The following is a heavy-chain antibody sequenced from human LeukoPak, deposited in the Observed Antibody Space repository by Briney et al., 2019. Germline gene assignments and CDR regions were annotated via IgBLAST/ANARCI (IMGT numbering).Heavy chain of an antibody. CDR1: GGSLSSHY. V-gene: IGHV4-59*11. Sequence: EPSEILSLTCSVSGGSLSSHYWSWIRQPPGKGLELIGHIHDTGSTFYNPSLRGRVTISLDTSNNQFSLKLTSMTAADTAVYYCARFSSGCSTSSCYLTYWGQGTLVTVS. CDR3: ARFSSGCSTSSCYLTY. CDR2: IHDTGST. D-gene: IGHD2-2*01. J-gene: IGHJ4*02.